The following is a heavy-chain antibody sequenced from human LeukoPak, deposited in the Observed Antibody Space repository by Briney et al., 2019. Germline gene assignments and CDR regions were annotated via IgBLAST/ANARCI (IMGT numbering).Heavy chain of an antibody. CDR3: ARGGSSWPRVGAFDI. D-gene: IGHD6-13*01. V-gene: IGHV1-69*13. J-gene: IGHJ3*02. CDR1: GGTFSSYA. Sequence: SVKVSCKASGGTFSSYAISWVRQAPGRGLEWMGGIIPIFGTANYAQKFQGRVTITADESTSTAYMELSSLRSEDTAVYYCARGGSSWPRVGAFDIWGQGTMVTVSS. CDR2: IIPIFGTA.